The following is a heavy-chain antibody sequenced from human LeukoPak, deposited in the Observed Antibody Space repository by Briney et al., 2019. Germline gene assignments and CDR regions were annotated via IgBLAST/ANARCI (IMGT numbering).Heavy chain of an antibody. CDR1: GFSFSDYD. CDR3: GRAFPPLRTSSAGDL. V-gene: IGHV3-21*01. Sequence: GGSLRLSCSASGFSFSDYDMNWVRQAPGKGLEWVSAISGRSSHVYYGESVKGRFTISRDNAKNSLYLQLDSPGVEDTAVYYCGRAFPPLRTSSAGDLWGQGTLVTVSS. D-gene: IGHD3-16*01. CDR2: ISGRSSHV. J-gene: IGHJ1*01.